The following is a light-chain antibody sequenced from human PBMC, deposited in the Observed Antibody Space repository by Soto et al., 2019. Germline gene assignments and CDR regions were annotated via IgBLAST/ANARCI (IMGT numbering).Light chain of an antibody. CDR2: DVT. CDR3: SSYTGSSIVV. CDR1: SSDVGGYNY. Sequence: QSALTQPASVSGSPGQSITISCTGTSSDVGGYNYVSWYQQDPGKAPKLMIYDVTNRPSGVSNRFSGSKSGNTASLTISGLQAEDEDDYYCSSYTGSSIVVFGGGTKLTVL. V-gene: IGLV2-14*01. J-gene: IGLJ2*01.